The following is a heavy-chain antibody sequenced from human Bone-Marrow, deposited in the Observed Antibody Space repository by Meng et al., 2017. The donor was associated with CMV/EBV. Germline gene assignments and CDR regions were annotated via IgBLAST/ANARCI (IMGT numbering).Heavy chain of an antibody. CDR2: INPNSGGT. CDR3: ARMVGATYYFDY. CDR1: GYTFTGYY. Sequence: ASVKVSCKASGYTFTGYYMHWVRQAPGQGLEWMGWINPNSGGTNYAQKFQGRVTMTRDTSISTAYMELSRLRSGDTAVYYCARMVGATYYFDYCGQGTLVTVSS. J-gene: IGHJ4*02. V-gene: IGHV1-2*02. D-gene: IGHD1-26*01.